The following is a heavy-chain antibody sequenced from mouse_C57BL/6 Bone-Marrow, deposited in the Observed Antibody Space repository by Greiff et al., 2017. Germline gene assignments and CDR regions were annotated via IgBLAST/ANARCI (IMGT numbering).Heavy chain of an antibody. CDR3: TTSGFFFAY. V-gene: IGHV14-4*01. CDR1: GFNIKDDY. J-gene: IGHJ3*01. CDR2: IDPENGDT. D-gene: IGHD3-1*01. Sequence: LVESGAELVRPGASVKLSCTASGFNIKDDYMHWVKQRPEQGLEWIGWIDPENGDTEYASKFQGKATITADTSSNTAYLQLSSLTSEDTAVYYCTTSGFFFAYWGQGTLVTVSA.